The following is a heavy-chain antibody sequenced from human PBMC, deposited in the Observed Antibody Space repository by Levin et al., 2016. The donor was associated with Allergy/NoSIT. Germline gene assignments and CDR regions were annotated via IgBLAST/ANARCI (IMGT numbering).Heavy chain of an antibody. J-gene: IGHJ5*02. Sequence: SETLSLTCTMSGGAISSNNYYWGWIRQSPGKGLEWIGSIDYSGSTDFNPSLKSRVSISADTSKTQFSLGLSSVTAADTAVYYCARLTYYYGSGSFGTWGQGTLVTVSS. V-gene: IGHV4-39*01. D-gene: IGHD3-10*01. CDR3: ARLTYYYGSGSFGT. CDR1: GGAISSNNYY. CDR2: IDYSGST.